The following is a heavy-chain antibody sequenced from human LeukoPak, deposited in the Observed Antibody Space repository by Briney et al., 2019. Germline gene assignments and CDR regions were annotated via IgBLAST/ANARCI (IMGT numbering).Heavy chain of an antibody. CDR2: IYSGGST. CDR3: ASQEGGDYFDY. CDR1: GFTVSSNY. D-gene: IGHD3-16*01. V-gene: IGHV3-66*02. Sequence: GGSLRLSCAASGFTVSSNYMSWVRQAPGEGLEWVSVIYSGGSTYYADSVKGRFTISRDNSKNTLYLQMNSLRAEDTAVYYCASQEGGDYFDYWGQGTLVTVSS. J-gene: IGHJ4*02.